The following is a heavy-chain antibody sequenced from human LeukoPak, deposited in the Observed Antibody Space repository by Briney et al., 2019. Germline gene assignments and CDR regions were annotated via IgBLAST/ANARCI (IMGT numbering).Heavy chain of an antibody. V-gene: IGHV1-8*01. Sequence: ASVEVSCKASGYTFTTYDINWVRQATGQGLEWMGWMNPNSGNTGYAQKFQGRVTMTRNTSMSTAYMELNSLRSEDTAVYYCARANYYGSGKKDLDYWGQGTLVTVSS. CDR2: MNPNSGNT. CDR1: GYTFTTYD. CDR3: ARANYYGSGKKDLDY. D-gene: IGHD3-10*01. J-gene: IGHJ4*02.